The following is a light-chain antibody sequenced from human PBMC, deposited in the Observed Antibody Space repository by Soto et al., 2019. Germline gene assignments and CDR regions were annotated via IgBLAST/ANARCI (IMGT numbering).Light chain of an antibody. V-gene: IGLV2-14*01. CDR2: DVS. CDR3: SSYTSSSTLGV. J-gene: IGLJ1*01. Sequence: QPVLTQPASVSGSPGQSITISCTGTSSDVGGYNYVSWYQQHPGKAPKLMIYDVSNRPSGVSNRFSGSKSGNTASLTISGLQAEDEADYYCSSYTSSSTLGVFGTGTTLTVL. CDR1: SSDVGGYNY.